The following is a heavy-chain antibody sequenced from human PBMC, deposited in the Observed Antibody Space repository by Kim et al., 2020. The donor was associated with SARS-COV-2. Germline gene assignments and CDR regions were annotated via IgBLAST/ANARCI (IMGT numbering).Heavy chain of an antibody. J-gene: IGHJ4*02. D-gene: IGHD3-10*01. CDR3: AGIWFGELLTWDSTYDY. Sequence: GGSLRLSCAASGFTFSSYAMSWVRQAPGKGLEWVSAISGSGGSTYYADSVKGRFTISRDNSKNTLYLQMNSLRAEDTAVYYCAGIWFGELLTWDSTYDYWGQGTLVTVSS. V-gene: IGHV3-23*01. CDR1: GFTFSSYA. CDR2: ISGSGGST.